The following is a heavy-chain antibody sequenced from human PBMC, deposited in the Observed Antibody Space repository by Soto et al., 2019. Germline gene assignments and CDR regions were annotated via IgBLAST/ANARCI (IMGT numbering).Heavy chain of an antibody. V-gene: IGHV3-21*01. CDR2: ISSSSSYI. J-gene: IGHJ6*03. D-gene: IGHD3-3*01. Sequence: GGSLRLSCAASGFTFSSYSMNWVRQAPGKGLEWVSSISSSSSYIYYADSVKGRFTISRDNAKNSLYLQMNSLRAEDTAVYYCARDRYYDFLSCYSRGISCAYMDVRSKGTTVTVSS. CDR1: GFTFSSYS. CDR3: ARDRYYDFLSCYSRGISCAYMDV.